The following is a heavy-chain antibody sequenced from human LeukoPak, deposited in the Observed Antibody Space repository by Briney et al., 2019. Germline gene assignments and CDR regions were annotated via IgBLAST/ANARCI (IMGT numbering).Heavy chain of an antibody. D-gene: IGHD2-2*01. J-gene: IGHJ6*03. V-gene: IGHV4-61*02. CDR3: ARGVYCSTTSCPPHFYYFHMDL. CDR1: YDTINSGSDD. CDR2: IYTSGST. Sequence: SETLSLTSTVSYDTINSGSDDWSWIRQPAGKGLEWIRRIYTSGSTNSNPSLKSRVTISIDTSKNQFCLRLSSVTAAATAVYYCARGVYCSTTSCPPHFYYFHMDLWGKGTTVTVSS.